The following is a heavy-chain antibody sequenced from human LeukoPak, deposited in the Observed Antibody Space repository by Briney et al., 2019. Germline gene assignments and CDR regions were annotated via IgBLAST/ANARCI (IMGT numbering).Heavy chain of an antibody. D-gene: IGHD3-22*01. CDR2: IYYRGST. V-gene: IGHV4-31*03. Sequence: SETLSLTCTVSGGSISSGGYYWSWIRQHPGKGLEWIGYIYYRGSTYYNPSLKSRVTISVDTSKNQFSLKLSSVTAADTAVYYCARGQYYDSSGYYAYWGQGTLVTVSS. CDR1: GGSISSGGYY. J-gene: IGHJ4*02. CDR3: ARGQYYDSSGYYAY.